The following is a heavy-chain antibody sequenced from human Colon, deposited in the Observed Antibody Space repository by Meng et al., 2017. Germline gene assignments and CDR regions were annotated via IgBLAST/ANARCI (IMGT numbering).Heavy chain of an antibody. J-gene: IGHJ5*02. V-gene: IGHV4-31*03. CDR1: GGSLSSDTYY. D-gene: IGHD1-1*01. Sequence: LHESGPGLVKPSQNLSLTCTVSGGSLSSDTYYWTWIRQDPGKGLEWIGIINHSGSTYYNPSLKSRVTMSLDTSKQQFSLKLISVTAADTAVYFCARGLNEGGLAHNWFDPWGQGTLVTVSS. CDR2: INHSGST. CDR3: ARGLNEGGLAHNWFDP.